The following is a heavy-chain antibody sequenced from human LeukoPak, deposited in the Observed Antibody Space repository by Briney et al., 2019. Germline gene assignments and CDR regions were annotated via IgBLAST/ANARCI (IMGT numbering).Heavy chain of an antibody. Sequence: ASVXXSCXAXGYTFTSYGXSWVRQAPGQGVEWMGWISAYNGNTNYAQKLQGRVTMTTDTSTSTAYMELRSLRSDDTAVYYCARATIAAAGLPSWGQGTLVTVSS. J-gene: IGHJ4*02. V-gene: IGHV1-18*01. CDR2: ISAYNGNT. CDR3: ARATIAAAGLPS. D-gene: IGHD6-13*01. CDR1: GYTFTSYG.